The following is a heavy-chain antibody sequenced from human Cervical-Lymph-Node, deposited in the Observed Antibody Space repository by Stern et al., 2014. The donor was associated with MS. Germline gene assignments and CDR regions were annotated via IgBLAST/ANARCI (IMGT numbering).Heavy chain of an antibody. CDR2: INPNSGGT. Sequence: VQLVESGAEVKKPGASVKVSCTASGYTFTGYYIHWVRQAPGQGLEWMGWINPNSGGTHYAQKFQGWVTMTRDTSISTAYVELSRLRSDDTAVYYCAATYSSSSHWFDPWGQGTLVTVSS. CDR3: AATYSSSSHWFDP. J-gene: IGHJ5*02. CDR1: GYTFTGYY. V-gene: IGHV1-2*04. D-gene: IGHD6-6*01.